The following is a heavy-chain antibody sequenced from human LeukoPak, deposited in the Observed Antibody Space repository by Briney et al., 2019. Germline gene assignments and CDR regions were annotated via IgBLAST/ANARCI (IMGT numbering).Heavy chain of an antibody. V-gene: IGHV3-23*01. Sequence: PGGSLRLSCAASGFTFSNFAMSWVRQAPGKGLEWVSAISGNGGSTYYADSVKGRFTISRDSSENTLYLQMNSLRAEDTAVYYCAKNGDTSGYYRGYFDYWGQGTLVTVSS. CDR2: ISGNGGST. CDR1: GFTFSNFA. J-gene: IGHJ4*02. CDR3: AKNGDTSGYYRGYFDY. D-gene: IGHD3-22*01.